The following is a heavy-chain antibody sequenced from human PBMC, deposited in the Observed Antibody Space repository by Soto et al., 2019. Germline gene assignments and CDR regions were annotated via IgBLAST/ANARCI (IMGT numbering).Heavy chain of an antibody. Sequence: EVQLLESGGGSVQPGGSLRLSCAASGFSFSGYAMAWVRQAPGKGLEWVSGISGSGATTYYADSVKGRCTISRDNSKNTLSLQGNRLSAEDTAVYYCAKAGGGYTKWHFDSWGHGSLVTVSS. CDR3: AKAGGGYTKWHFDS. J-gene: IGHJ4*01. CDR2: ISGSGATT. CDR1: GFSFSGYA. V-gene: IGHV3-23*01. D-gene: IGHD5-12*01.